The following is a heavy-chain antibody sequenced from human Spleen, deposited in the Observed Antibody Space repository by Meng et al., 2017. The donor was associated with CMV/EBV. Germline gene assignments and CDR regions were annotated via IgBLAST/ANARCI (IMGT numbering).Heavy chain of an antibody. CDR1: GFSFSTFC. Sequence: ASGFSFSTFCMHWVRQAPAKGLEWVAVSSYDGNNKDYADSVKGRFTVARDKSKNTLYRQMNSLRAEDTAVYYCARDPAAGGTSVIAWSQGTLVTVSS. D-gene: IGHD6-13*01. CDR3: ARDPAAGGTSVIA. CDR2: SSYDGNNK. J-gene: IGHJ5*02. V-gene: IGHV3-30*04.